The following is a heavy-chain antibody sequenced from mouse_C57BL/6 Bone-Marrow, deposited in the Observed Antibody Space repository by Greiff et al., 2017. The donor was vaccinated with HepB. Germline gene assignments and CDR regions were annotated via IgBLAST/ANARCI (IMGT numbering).Heavy chain of an antibody. CDR3: ARRIYGNYWGFDY. Sequence: VKLQESGPELVKPGASVKISCKASGYAFSSSWMNWVKQRPGKGLEWIGRIYPGDGDTNYNGKFKGKATLTADKSSSTAYMQLSSLTSEDSAVYFCARRIYGNYWGFDYWGQGTTLTVSS. D-gene: IGHD2-1*01. V-gene: IGHV1-82*01. CDR2: IYPGDGDT. J-gene: IGHJ2*01. CDR1: GYAFSSSW.